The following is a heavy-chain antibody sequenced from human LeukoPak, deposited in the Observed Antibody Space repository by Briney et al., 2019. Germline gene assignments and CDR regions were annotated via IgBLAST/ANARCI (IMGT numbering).Heavy chain of an antibody. V-gene: IGHV1-3*01. D-gene: IGHD2-2*01. Sequence: ASVKVSCKASGYTFTSYAMHWVRQAPGQRLEWMGWINAGNGNTKYSQKFQGRVTITRDTSASTAYMELSSLRSEDTAVYYCARELWSTSPPFDSWGQGTLVIVSS. CDR3: ARELWSTSPPFDS. J-gene: IGHJ4*02. CDR1: GYTFTSYA. CDR2: INAGNGNT.